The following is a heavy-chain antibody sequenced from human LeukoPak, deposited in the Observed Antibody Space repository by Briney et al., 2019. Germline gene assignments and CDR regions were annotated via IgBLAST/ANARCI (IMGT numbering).Heavy chain of an antibody. V-gene: IGHV1-69*04. D-gene: IGHD2-2*02. J-gene: IGHJ6*02. CDR2: IIPILGIA. CDR1: GGTFSSYA. CDR3: ARDEYCSSTSCYTGYYGMDV. Sequence: GASVKVSCKASGGTFSSYAISWVRQAPGQGLEWMGRIIPILGIANYAQKFQGRVTITADKSTGTAYMELSSLRSEDTAVYYCARDEYCSSTSCYTGYYGMDVWGQGTTVTVSS.